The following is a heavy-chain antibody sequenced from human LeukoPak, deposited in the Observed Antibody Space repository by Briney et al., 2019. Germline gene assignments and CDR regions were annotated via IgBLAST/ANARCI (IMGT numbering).Heavy chain of an antibody. CDR1: GFTFSSYS. D-gene: IGHD3-3*01. CDR3: AKSLPKSFWSGYPDY. Sequence: PGGSLRLSCAASGFTFSSYSMNWVRQAPGKGLEWVSSISSSSSYIYYADSVKGRFTISRDNAKNSLNLQMNSLRAEDTAVYYCAKSLPKSFWSGYPDYWGQGTLVTVSS. J-gene: IGHJ4*02. V-gene: IGHV3-21*01. CDR2: ISSSSSYI.